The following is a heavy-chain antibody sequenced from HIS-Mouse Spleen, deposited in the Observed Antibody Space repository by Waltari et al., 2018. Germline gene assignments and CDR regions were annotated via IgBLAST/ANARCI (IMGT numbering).Heavy chain of an antibody. CDR1: GFTFSSYG. J-gene: IGHJ4*02. CDR3: AKASSGWLDY. D-gene: IGHD6-19*01. V-gene: IGHV3-30*18. CDR2: ISYDGSNK. Sequence: QVQLVESGGGVVQPGRSLRLSCAASGFTFSSYGMPWVRQAPGKGLEWVVVISYDGSNKYYADSVKGRFTISRDNSKNTLYLQMNSLRAEDTAVYYCAKASSGWLDYWGQGTLVTVSS.